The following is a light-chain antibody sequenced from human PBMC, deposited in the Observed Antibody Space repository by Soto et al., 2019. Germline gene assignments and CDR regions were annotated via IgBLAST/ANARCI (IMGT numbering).Light chain of an antibody. CDR3: SSYAGSNNLV. J-gene: IGLJ3*02. CDR1: SSDVGGYNY. Sequence: QSALTQPPSASGSPGQSVTISCTGTSSDVGGYNYVSWYQQHPGKAPKLMIYEVSERPSGVPDCFSGSKSGNTASLTVSGLLSEDEADYYCSSYAGSNNLVFGGGTKLTVL. CDR2: EVS. V-gene: IGLV2-8*01.